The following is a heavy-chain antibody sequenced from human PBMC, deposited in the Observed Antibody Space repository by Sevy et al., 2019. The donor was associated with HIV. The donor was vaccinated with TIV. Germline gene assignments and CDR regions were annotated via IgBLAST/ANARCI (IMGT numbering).Heavy chain of an antibody. J-gene: IGHJ5*02. CDR1: GLDFTNSW. V-gene: IGHV3-7*03. D-gene: IGHD3-10*01. CDR2: IKRDGSKI. Sequence: GGSLRLSCVVSGLDFTNSWMAWVRQAPGKGLEWLAHIKRDGSKIFYRYSLKDRLVISKDNDKNSTYLEMYNVRAEDTAMYYCARLGMAGSGNWFDPWGQGTRVTVSS. CDR3: ARLGMAGSGNWFDP.